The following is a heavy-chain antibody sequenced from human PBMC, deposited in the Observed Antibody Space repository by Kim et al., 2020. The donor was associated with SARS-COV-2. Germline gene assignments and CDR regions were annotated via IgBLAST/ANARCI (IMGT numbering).Heavy chain of an antibody. J-gene: IGHJ5*02. CDR1: GGSLSNYC. V-gene: IGHV4-59*13. Sequence: SETLSLTCIVSGGSLSNYCWSWFRQPPGKGLEWIGYIYYSGSIHSNPSLESRVTISVDTSKNQFSLRLTSVTAADTAVYYCARVTPHPELFDPWGQGTLV. CDR2: IYYSGSI. D-gene: IGHD1-26*01. CDR3: ARVTPHPELFDP.